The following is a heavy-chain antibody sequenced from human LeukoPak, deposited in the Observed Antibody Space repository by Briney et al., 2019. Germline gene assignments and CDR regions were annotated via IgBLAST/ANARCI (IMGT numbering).Heavy chain of an antibody. CDR2: IYYSGST. Sequence: SETLSLTCTVSGGSISSYYWSWIRQPPGKGLEWIGYIYYSGSTNYNPSLKSRVTISVDTSKNQFSLKLSSVTAADTAVYYCARLTPDAFDIWGQGTMVTVSS. V-gene: IGHV4-59*08. J-gene: IGHJ3*02. CDR3: ARLTPDAFDI. CDR1: GGSISSYY.